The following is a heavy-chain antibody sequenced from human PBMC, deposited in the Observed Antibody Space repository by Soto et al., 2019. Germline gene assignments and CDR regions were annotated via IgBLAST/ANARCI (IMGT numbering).Heavy chain of an antibody. V-gene: IGHV3-23*01. D-gene: IGHD3-9*01. CDR2: IRDTGGYT. CDR1: GFRFSGYA. CDR3: AKPSHEMLTGYSPFDY. Sequence: GTRRLSCVAPGFRFSGYAMSWVRQAPGKGLQWVSAIRDTGGYTYYADSVKGRFTISRDNSKSTLFLQMDRLTADDSALYYCAKPSHEMLTGYSPFDYWGQVTLVTGSS. J-gene: IGHJ4*02.